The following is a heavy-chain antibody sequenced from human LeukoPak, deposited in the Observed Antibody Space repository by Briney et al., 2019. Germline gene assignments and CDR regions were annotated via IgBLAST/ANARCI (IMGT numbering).Heavy chain of an antibody. CDR2: IGTAGDT. D-gene: IGHD3-22*01. V-gene: IGHV3-13*01. Sequence: PGGSLRLSCAASGFTFSSYDMHWVRQATGKGLEWVSAIGTAGDTYYPGSVKGRFTISRENAKNSLYLQMNSLRAEDTAVYYCAREASNGYHFDFWGQGTLVTVSS. J-gene: IGHJ4*02. CDR3: AREASNGYHFDF. CDR1: GFTFSSYD.